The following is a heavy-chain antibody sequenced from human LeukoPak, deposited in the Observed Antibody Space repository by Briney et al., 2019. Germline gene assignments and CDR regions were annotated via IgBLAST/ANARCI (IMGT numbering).Heavy chain of an antibody. CDR2: ISDSGGYT. Sequence: GGSLRLSCAASGLTFRTYAMSWVRQAPGKGLEWVSSISDSGGYTFYADSVKGRFTISRDNSKNTLHLQMNSLRVEDTAVYYCARARIAVAGPFDYWGQGTLVTVSS. V-gene: IGHV3-23*01. CDR1: GLTFRTYA. CDR3: ARARIAVAGPFDY. J-gene: IGHJ4*02. D-gene: IGHD6-19*01.